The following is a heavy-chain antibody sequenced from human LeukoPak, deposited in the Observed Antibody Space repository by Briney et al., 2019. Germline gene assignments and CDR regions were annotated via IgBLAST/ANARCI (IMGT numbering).Heavy chain of an antibody. Sequence: GGSLRLSCAASGFTFSSYSMNWVRQAPGKGLEWVSSISSSSSYIYYADSVKGRFTISRDNAKNSLYLQMNSLRAEDTAVYYCARAVKYCSSTSCYAYYGMDVWGQGTTVTVSS. V-gene: IGHV3-21*01. D-gene: IGHD2-2*01. J-gene: IGHJ6*02. CDR2: ISSSSSYI. CDR3: ARAVKYCSSTSCYAYYGMDV. CDR1: GFTFSSYS.